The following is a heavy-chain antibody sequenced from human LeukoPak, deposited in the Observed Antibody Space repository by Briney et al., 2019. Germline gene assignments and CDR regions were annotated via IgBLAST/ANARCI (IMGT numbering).Heavy chain of an antibody. Sequence: PGGSLRLSCAASGFTFSSYGMHWVRQAPGKGLEWVAVIWYDGSNKYYADSVKGRFTISRDNSKNTLYPQMNSLRAEDTAVYYCARRGVVITLGAFDIWGQGTMVTVSS. D-gene: IGHD3-22*01. CDR3: ARRGVVITLGAFDI. CDR1: GFTFSSYG. J-gene: IGHJ3*02. CDR2: IWYDGSNK. V-gene: IGHV3-33*01.